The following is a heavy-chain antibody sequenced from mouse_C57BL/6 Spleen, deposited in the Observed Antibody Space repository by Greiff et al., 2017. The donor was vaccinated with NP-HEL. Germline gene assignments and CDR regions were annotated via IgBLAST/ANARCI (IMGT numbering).Heavy chain of an antibody. CDR3: ARGTMVTTEGFAD. Sequence: VQLQQSGAELAKPGASVKLSCKASGYTFTSYWMHWVKQRPGQGLEWIGYINPSSGYTKYNQKFKDKATLTADKSSSTAYMQLSSLTSEDSAVYDCARGTMVTTEGFADWGQGTLVTVSA. J-gene: IGHJ3*01. CDR1: GYTFTSYW. V-gene: IGHV1-7*01. CDR2: INPSSGYT. D-gene: IGHD2-2*01.